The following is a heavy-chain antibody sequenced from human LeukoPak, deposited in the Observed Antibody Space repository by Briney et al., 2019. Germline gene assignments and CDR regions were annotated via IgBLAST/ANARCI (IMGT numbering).Heavy chain of an antibody. V-gene: IGHV3-74*01. CDR1: GFTSSGDL. CDR2: SKNDGSST. CDR3: ARELPRIGGQTDASDI. D-gene: IGHD3-16*01. Sequence: GGSLRLSCAVSGFTSSGDLMHWVRQAPGKGLVWVSRSKNDGSSTSYADSVKGRFTISRDNAKNTLYLQMNSLRAEDTAVYYCARELPRIGGQTDASDIWGQGTMVTVS. J-gene: IGHJ3*02.